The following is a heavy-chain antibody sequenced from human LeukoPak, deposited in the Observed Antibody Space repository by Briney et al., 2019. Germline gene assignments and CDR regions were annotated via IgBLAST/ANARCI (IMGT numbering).Heavy chain of an antibody. J-gene: IGHJ4*02. D-gene: IGHD4-17*01. V-gene: IGHV4-59*08. CDR1: GGSISSYY. CDR2: IYYSGST. Sequence: SETLSLTCTVSGGSISSYYWGWIRQPAGKGLEWIGYIYYSGSTNYNPSLKSRVTISEDRSMNQFSLKLSSVTAADTAVYYCARHKSDYGDYHAHWGQGTLVTVSS. CDR3: ARHKSDYGDYHAH.